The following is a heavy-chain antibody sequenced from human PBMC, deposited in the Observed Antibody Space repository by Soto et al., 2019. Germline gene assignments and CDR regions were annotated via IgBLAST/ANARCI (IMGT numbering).Heavy chain of an antibody. J-gene: IGHJ4*02. CDR2: VSYNGSKE. V-gene: IGHV3-30-3*01. CDR3: AKESDIGVLIGVPHPLGYFDD. Sequence: QVQLVESGGGVVQPGRSLRLSCAASGLTFSNYAMHWVRQAPGKGLEWVAGVSYNGSKEFYADSVKGRFTISRDNSKNPLYVQMNSLRAEDTAVYYCAKESDIGVLIGVPHPLGYFDDWGQGTLVTVSS. CDR1: GLTFSNYA. D-gene: IGHD2-15*01.